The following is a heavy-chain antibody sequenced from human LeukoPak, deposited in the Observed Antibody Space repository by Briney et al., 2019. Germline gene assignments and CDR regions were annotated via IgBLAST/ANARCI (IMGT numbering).Heavy chain of an antibody. J-gene: IGHJ6*03. Sequence: SGGSLRLSCAASRFTFSSYAMSWARQAPGKGLEWVSAISGSGGSTYYADSVKGRFTISRDNSKNTLYLQMNSLRAEDTAVYYCAGRGFGEAYYYYYYMDVWGKGTTVTVSS. CDR1: RFTFSSYA. CDR3: AGRGFGEAYYYYYYMDV. D-gene: IGHD3-10*01. CDR2: ISGSGGST. V-gene: IGHV3-23*01.